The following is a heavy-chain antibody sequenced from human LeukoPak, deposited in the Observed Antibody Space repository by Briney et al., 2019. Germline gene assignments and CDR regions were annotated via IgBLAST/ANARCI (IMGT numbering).Heavy chain of an antibody. Sequence: GGSLRLSCVASGFTFSSYTMNWVRQAPGKGLEWVSAISGSGGSTYNADSVKGRFTISRDNAKNSLYLQMNSLRAEDTAVYYCARDATYSYGPAFDYWGQGTLVTVSS. CDR3: ARDATYSYGPAFDY. J-gene: IGHJ4*02. V-gene: IGHV3-21*01. CDR2: ISGSGGST. CDR1: GFTFSSYT. D-gene: IGHD5-18*01.